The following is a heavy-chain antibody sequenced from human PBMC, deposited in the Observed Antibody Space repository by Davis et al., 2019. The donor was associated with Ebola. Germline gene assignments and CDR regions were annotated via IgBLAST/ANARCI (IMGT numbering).Heavy chain of an antibody. CDR3: AKDYGGPYSYGPTRFDP. D-gene: IGHD5-18*01. V-gene: IGHV3-53*01. J-gene: IGHJ5*02. Sequence: GESLKISCAASGFTVSSNYMSWVRQAPGKGLEWVSVIYSGGSTYYADSVKGRFTISRDNSKNTLYLQMNSLRAEDTAVYYCAKDYGGPYSYGPTRFDPWGQGTLVTVSS. CDR1: GFTVSSNY. CDR2: IYSGGST.